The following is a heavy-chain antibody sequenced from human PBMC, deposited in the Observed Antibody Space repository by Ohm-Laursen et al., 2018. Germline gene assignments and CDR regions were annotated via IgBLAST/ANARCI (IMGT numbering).Heavy chain of an antibody. CDR1: GFTFSNHG. V-gene: IGHV3-30*18. J-gene: IGHJ4*02. D-gene: IGHD3-10*01. CDR3: AKENPSYFYDY. Sequence: SLRLSCAAFGFTFSNHGMHWVRQAPGKGLEWVAIISRDGSTKYYGDSVKGRFTISRDDSKNTLFLQMSALRAEDTAPYYCAKENPSYFYDYWGQGTLVTVSS. CDR2: ISRDGSTK.